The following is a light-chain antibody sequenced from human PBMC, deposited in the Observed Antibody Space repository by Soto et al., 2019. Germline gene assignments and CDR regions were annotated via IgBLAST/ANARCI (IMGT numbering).Light chain of an antibody. Sequence: DIQMTQSPSSLSASVGDRVTITCRASQNIRRYLNWYQQKQGKAPKLLIYATSSLQSGVPSRFSSSGSGADFTLTISSLQPEDFATYYCHQTSNIPFTFGGGTKVEN. CDR3: HQTSNIPFT. J-gene: IGKJ4*01. V-gene: IGKV1-39*01. CDR2: ATS. CDR1: QNIRRY.